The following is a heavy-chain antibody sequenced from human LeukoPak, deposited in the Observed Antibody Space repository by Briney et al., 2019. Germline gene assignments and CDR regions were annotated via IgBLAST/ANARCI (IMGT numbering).Heavy chain of an antibody. J-gene: IGHJ4*02. CDR3: ARPDYYDSSGPRY. Sequence: GESLKISCQGSGYRLTSYWIAWVRQMPGKGLEWMGIIYPSDSDTKYSPSFQGQVTISADKSISTAYLQWSSLKASDTAMYYCARPDYYDSSGPRYWGQGTLVTVSS. CDR1: GYRLTSYW. D-gene: IGHD3-22*01. V-gene: IGHV5-51*01. CDR2: IYPSDSDT.